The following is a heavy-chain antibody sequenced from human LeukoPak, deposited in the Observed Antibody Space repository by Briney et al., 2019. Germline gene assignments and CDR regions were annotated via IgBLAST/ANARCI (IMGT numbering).Heavy chain of an antibody. CDR1: GFTFSSYA. Sequence: GGSLRLSCAASGFTFSSYAMSWVRQAPGKGLEWVSGISWNSGSIGYADSVKGRFTISRDNAKNSLYLQMNSLRAEDTALYYCAKDTTDGDYYYYYGMDVWGQGTTVTVSS. J-gene: IGHJ6*02. D-gene: IGHD4-17*01. CDR3: AKDTTDGDYYYYYGMDV. V-gene: IGHV3-9*01. CDR2: ISWNSGSI.